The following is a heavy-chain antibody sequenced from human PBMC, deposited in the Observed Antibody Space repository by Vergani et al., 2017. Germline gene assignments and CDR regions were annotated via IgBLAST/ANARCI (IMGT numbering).Heavy chain of an antibody. D-gene: IGHD6-6*01. CDR1: GFTFSTYS. CDR2: ISSSSTYI. Sequence: EVQLVESGGGLVKPGGSLRLSCAASGFTFSTYSMNWVRQAPGKGLEWVSSISSSSTYIYSADSVKGRFSIARDNAKNSPYLQLNSLRAEDAAVYYCAGPDLGSSFPRLNYWGQGTLVTVSS. J-gene: IGHJ4*02. V-gene: IGHV3-21*01. CDR3: AGPDLGSSFPRLNY.